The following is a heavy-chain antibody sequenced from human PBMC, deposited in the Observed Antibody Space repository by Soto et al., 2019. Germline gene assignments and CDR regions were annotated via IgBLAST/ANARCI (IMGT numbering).Heavy chain of an antibody. J-gene: IGHJ4*02. CDR2: ISGSGGST. V-gene: IGHV3-23*01. CDR1: GFTFSSYA. Sequence: GGSLRLSCAASGFTFSSYAMSWVRQAPGKGLEWVSAISGSGGSTYYADSVKGRFTISRDSSKSTLFLQMNSLRAEDTAVYYCAKVPLLKRITMIVASSESDYWGQGTLVTVSS. CDR3: AKVPLLKRITMIVASSESDY. D-gene: IGHD3-22*01.